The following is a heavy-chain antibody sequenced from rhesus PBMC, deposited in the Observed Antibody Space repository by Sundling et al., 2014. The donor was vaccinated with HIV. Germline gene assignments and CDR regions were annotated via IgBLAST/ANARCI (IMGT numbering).Heavy chain of an antibody. V-gene: IGHV3-16*02. CDR2: IKNKADGGTA. Sequence: EVQLVASGGGLVQPGGSLRLSCAASGFSFSYYWMSWVRQAPGKGLDWVGFIKNKADGGTAAYAESVKGRFTISRDDSKNTLYLQMSSLNTEDTAVYYCTRVLYWGDYYVDYWGQGVLVTVSS. CDR1: GFSFSYYW. J-gene: IGHJ4*01. D-gene: IGHD3-34*01. CDR3: TRVLYWGDYYVDY.